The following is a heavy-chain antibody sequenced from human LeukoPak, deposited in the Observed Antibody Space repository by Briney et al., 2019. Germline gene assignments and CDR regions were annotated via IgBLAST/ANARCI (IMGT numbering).Heavy chain of an antibody. CDR1: GVTFTSYS. CDR3: AREGLSSSWDNWYFDL. V-gene: IGHV3-21*01. J-gene: IGHJ2*01. Sequence: GGSLRLSCAASGVTFTSYSMNWFRQDAGKGLEWVSSISSTVGDTYYAAYLKGRFTISRENAKNSLYLQMNSLRDGDTAVYYCAREGLSSSWDNWYFDLWGRGTLVTVSS. CDR2: ISSTVGDT. D-gene: IGHD6-13*01.